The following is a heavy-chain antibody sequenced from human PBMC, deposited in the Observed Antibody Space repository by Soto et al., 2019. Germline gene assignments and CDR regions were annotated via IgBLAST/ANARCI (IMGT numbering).Heavy chain of an antibody. CDR2: IKSRNDGGTT. V-gene: IGHV3-15*01. CDR3: TIEDYYGSGIES. D-gene: IGHD3-10*01. CDR1: GSVFTRAW. J-gene: IGHJ4*02. Sequence: EVQLVESGGGSVQPGGSLRLSCAVSGSVFTRAWLRWFRQAPGQGLEWVGRIKSRNDGGTTDYAAPVRGRFTISRDDYENTFHIQMTSLQTEDTATYYCTIEDYYGSGIESWGRGALVTVSS.